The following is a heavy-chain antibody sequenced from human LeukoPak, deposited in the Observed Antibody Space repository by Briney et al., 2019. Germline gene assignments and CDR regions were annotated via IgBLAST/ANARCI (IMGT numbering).Heavy chain of an antibody. J-gene: IGHJ4*02. V-gene: IGHV3-23*01. D-gene: IGHD5-12*01. CDR2: ISGSGGST. CDR3: ANVEMATITGTDY. Sequence: GGSLRLSCEASGFTSSSYAMSWVRQAPGKGLEWVSAISGSGGSTYYADSVKGRFTISRDNSKNTLYLQMNSLRAEDTAVYYCANVEMATITGTDYWGQGTLVTVSS. CDR1: GFTSSSYA.